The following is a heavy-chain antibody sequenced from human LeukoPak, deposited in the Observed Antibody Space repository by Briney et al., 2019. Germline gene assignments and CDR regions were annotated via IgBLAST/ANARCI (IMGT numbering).Heavy chain of an antibody. CDR1: GYSSTSYG. D-gene: IGHD2-15*01. Sequence: ASVKVSCKASGYSSTSYGINWVRQAPGQGLEWMGWISAYNGNTNYAQRLQGRVTMTTDTSTSTAYMELRSLTSDDTAVYYCARVPSGGPFDYWGQGTLVTVSS. CDR2: ISAYNGNT. CDR3: ARVPSGGPFDY. J-gene: IGHJ4*02. V-gene: IGHV1-18*01.